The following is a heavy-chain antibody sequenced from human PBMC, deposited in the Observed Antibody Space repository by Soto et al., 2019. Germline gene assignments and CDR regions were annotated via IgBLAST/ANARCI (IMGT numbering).Heavy chain of an antibody. J-gene: IGHJ6*02. D-gene: IGHD2-2*01. CDR1: GFTFSSYA. CDR2: ISGSGGST. V-gene: IGHV3-23*01. Sequence: EVQLLESGGGLVQPGGSLRLSCAASGFTFSSYAMSWVRQAPGKGLEWVSAISGSGGSTYYADSVKGRFTISRDNSKNTLYLQMNSPRAEDTAVYYCAKDLSSSGRYCSSTSCSDYYYYGMDVWGQGTTVTVSS. CDR3: AKDLSSSGRYCSSTSCSDYYYYGMDV.